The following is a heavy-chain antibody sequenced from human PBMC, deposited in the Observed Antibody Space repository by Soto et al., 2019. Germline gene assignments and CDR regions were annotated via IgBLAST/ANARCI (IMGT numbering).Heavy chain of an antibody. CDR2: ISGSGGST. CDR1: GFTFSSYA. CDR3: AETLPPNGSGSYYVS. V-gene: IGHV3-23*01. Sequence: EVQLLESGGGLVQPGGSLRLSCAASGFTFSSYAMSWVRQAPGKGLEWVSAISGSGGSTYYADSVKGRFTISRDNSKNTLYLQMKRLRAEDTAVYYCAETLPPNGSGSYYVSWGQGTLVTVSS. J-gene: IGHJ5*02. D-gene: IGHD3-10*01.